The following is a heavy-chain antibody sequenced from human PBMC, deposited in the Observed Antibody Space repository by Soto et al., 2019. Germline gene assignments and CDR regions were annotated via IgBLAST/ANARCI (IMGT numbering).Heavy chain of an antibody. D-gene: IGHD1-26*01. CDR1: GYTFTSYG. CDR2: ISAYNGNT. V-gene: IGHV1-18*01. CDR3: ARDSGSSYYYYYGMDV. J-gene: IGHJ6*02. Sequence: ASVKVSCKASGYTFTSYGISWVRQAPGQGLEWMGWISAYNGNTNYAQKLQGRVTMTTDTSTSTAYMELRSLRSDDTAVYYCARDSGSSYYYYYGMDVWGQGTRVTVSS.